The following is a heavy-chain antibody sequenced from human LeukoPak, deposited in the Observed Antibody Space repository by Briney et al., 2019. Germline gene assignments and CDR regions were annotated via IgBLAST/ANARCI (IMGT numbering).Heavy chain of an antibody. V-gene: IGHV1-2*02. CDR3: ARGGRLELLVYFYYYMDV. CDR2: INPNSGGT. J-gene: IGHJ6*03. Sequence: ASVKVSCKASGYTFTSYAMNWVRQAPGQGLEWMGWINPNSGGTNYAQKFQGRVTMTRDTSISTAYMELSRLRSDDTAVYYCARGGRLELLVYFYYYMDVWGKGTTVTVSS. D-gene: IGHD1-26*01. CDR1: GYTFTSYA.